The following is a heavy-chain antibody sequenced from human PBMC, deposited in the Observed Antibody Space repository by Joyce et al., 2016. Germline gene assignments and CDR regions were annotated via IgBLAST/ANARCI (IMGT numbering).Heavy chain of an antibody. J-gene: IGHJ6*02. CDR2: ISYDGSEK. Sequence: QVQLVESGGGVVQPGRSLRLSCAASGFTLSSYGMHWVRQAPGKGLGWVVVISYDGSEKYYADAVKGRFTNSRDNSKNTLYLQMNSLGAEDTAVYYCAKGNSGSPKRYYDGMDVWGQGTTVTVSS. CDR1: GFTLSSYG. V-gene: IGHV3-30*18. D-gene: IGHD3-10*01. CDR3: AKGNSGSPKRYYDGMDV.